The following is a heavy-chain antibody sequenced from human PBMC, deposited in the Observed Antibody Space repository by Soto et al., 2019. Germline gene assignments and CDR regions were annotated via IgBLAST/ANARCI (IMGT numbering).Heavy chain of an antibody. CDR3: ARVTIFGVVTPDY. CDR1: GYTFTSYA. Sequence: QVQLVQSGAEVKKPGASVKVSCKASGYTFTSYAMHWVRQAPGQRLEWMGWINAGNGNTKYSQKFQGRVTITRDTSASTAYMELSSLRSEDTAVYYCARVTIFGVVTPDYSGQGTLVTVSS. J-gene: IGHJ4*02. CDR2: INAGNGNT. V-gene: IGHV1-3*01. D-gene: IGHD3-3*01.